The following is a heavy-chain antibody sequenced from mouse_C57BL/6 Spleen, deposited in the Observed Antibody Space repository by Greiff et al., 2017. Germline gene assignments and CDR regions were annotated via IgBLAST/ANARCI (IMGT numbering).Heavy chain of an antibody. CDR1: GFSLTSYG. Sequence: VKVEESGPGLVQPSQSLSITCTVSGFSLTSYGVHWVRQSPGKGLEWLGVIWSGGSTDYNAAFISRLSISKDNSKSQVFFKMNSLQADDTAIYYCARNYYGSSHWYFDVWGTGTTVTVSS. D-gene: IGHD1-1*01. V-gene: IGHV2-2*01. CDR2: IWSGGST. CDR3: ARNYYGSSHWYFDV. J-gene: IGHJ1*03.